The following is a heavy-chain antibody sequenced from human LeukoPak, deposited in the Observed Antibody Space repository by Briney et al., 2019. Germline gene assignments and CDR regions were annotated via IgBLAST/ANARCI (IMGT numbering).Heavy chain of an antibody. D-gene: IGHD4-23*01. Sequence: PGRSLRLSCAASGFTFSSYAMHWVRQAPGKGLEWVAVISYDGSNKYYADSVKGRFTISRDNSKNTLYLQMNSLRAEDTAVYYCARDRITTVVTSGGFDYWGQGTLVTVSS. CDR1: GFTFSSYA. V-gene: IGHV3-30-3*01. CDR3: ARDRITTVVTSGGFDY. CDR2: ISYDGSNK. J-gene: IGHJ4*02.